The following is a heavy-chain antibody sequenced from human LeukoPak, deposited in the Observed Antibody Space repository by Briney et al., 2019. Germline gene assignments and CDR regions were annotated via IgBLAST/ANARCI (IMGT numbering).Heavy chain of an antibody. CDR2: ISYSGGST. CDR1: GFTFSSYA. J-gene: IGHJ4*02. CDR3: AREQTSYLDY. Sequence: PGGSLRLSCAASGFTFSSYAMSWVRQAPGKGPEWVSTISYSGGSTYYADSVKGRFAISRDNSRNTLYLQMNSLRAEDTAVYYCAREQTSYLDYWGQGTLVSVSS. V-gene: IGHV3-23*01.